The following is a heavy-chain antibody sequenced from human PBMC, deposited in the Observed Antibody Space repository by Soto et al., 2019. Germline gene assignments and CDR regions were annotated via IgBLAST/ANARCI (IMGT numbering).Heavy chain of an antibody. CDR2: IIPIFGTT. Sequence: SVKVSCKASGGTFSSHAISWVRQAPGRGLEWMGGIIPIFGTTNYAQNFRARVTITADESTSTAYMELSSLTSEDTAVYYCGSVGYCSSTNCLFYYYHYGMDAWGQGTTVTVSS. CDR3: GSVGYCSSTNCLFYYYHYGMDA. D-gene: IGHD2-2*03. V-gene: IGHV1-69*13. J-gene: IGHJ6*02. CDR1: GGTFSSHA.